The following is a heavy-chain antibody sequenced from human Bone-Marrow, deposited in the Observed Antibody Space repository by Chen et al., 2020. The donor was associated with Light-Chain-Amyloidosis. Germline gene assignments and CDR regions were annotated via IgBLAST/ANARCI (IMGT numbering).Heavy chain of an antibody. CDR2: INYGGST. CDR1: GGSFSGYH. J-gene: IGHJ2*01. V-gene: IGHV4-34*01. D-gene: IGHD3-22*01. CDR3: ARESTRGQVLGESSGYAL. Sequence: QVQLQQWGAGLLKPSETLSLTCAVYGGSFSGYHWTWIRQAPGKGLEWIGEINYGGSTNYNPSLKSRLTISVDTSKNQFSLKLGSVIAADTAVYYCARESTRGQVLGESSGYALWGRGTLVTVSS.